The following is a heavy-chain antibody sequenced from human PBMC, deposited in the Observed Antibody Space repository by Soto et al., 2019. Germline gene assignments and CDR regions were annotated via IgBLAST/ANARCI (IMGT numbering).Heavy chain of an antibody. D-gene: IGHD2-15*01. V-gene: IGHV1-58*02. CDR3: AYGRLGYCSGDSCYHYYYYMDV. Sequence: GASVKVSCKASGFTFTSSAMQWVRQARGQRLEWIGWIVVGSGNTNYAQKFQERVTITRDMSTSTAYMELSSLRSEDTAVYYCAYGRLGYCSGDSCYHYYYYMDVWSKGTTVTVSS. J-gene: IGHJ6*03. CDR2: IVVGSGNT. CDR1: GFTFTSSA.